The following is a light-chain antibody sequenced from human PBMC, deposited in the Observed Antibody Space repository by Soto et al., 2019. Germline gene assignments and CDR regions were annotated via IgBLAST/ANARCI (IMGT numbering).Light chain of an antibody. CDR3: MQATQFSWT. J-gene: IGKJ1*01. V-gene: IGKV2-24*01. CDR2: KIS. CDR1: ESLVHSDGNTY. Sequence: DIVMTQTPLSSPVTLGQPASISCRSSESLVHSDGNTYLSWLHQRPGQPPRLLIYKISKRLPGVPERISGSGAGTESTLKISRVDAEDVGIYYCMQATQFSWTFGQGTKVEI.